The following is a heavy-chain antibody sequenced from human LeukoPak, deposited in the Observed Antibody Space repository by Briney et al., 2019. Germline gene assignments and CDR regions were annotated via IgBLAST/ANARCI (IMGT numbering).Heavy chain of an antibody. V-gene: IGHV4-59*08. CDR1: GGFISSYY. J-gene: IGHJ6*02. D-gene: IGHD2/OR15-2a*01. CDR3: ARHQIPFRYYYYGMDV. Sequence: PSETLSLTCTVSGGFISSYYWSWIRQPPGKGLEWIGYIYYSGSTNYNPSLKSRVTISVDTSKNQFSLKLSSVTAADTAVYYCARHQIPFRYYYYGMDVWGQGTTVTVSS. CDR2: IYYSGST.